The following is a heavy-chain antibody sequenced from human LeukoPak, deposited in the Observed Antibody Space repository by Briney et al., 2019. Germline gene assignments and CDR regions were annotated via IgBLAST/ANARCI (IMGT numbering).Heavy chain of an antibody. Sequence: EGSLRLSCAASGFTFSSYWMSLVRQAPGKGLEWVANIKQDGSEKYYVDSVKGRFTISRDNAKNSLYLQMNSLRAEDTAVYYCARDRYCSGGSCYSVYYYGMDVWGQGTTVTVSS. J-gene: IGHJ6*02. CDR3: ARDRYCSGGSCYSVYYYGMDV. D-gene: IGHD2-15*01. CDR1: GFTFSSYW. CDR2: IKQDGSEK. V-gene: IGHV3-7*01.